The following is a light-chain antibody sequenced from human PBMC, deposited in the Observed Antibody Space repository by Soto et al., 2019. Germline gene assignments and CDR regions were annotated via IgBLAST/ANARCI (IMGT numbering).Light chain of an antibody. CDR2: AAS. V-gene: IGKV1-39*01. Sequence: DSQMTQSPSSLSASVGDRVTITCRASQSINNYLSWYQQKSGKAPDRLIFAASTLASGVPSRFGGSGSGTNFPLSISGLQPEDFASYFCQQPFSSPLTFGGGTKVDI. J-gene: IGKJ4*01. CDR3: QQPFSSPLT. CDR1: QSINNY.